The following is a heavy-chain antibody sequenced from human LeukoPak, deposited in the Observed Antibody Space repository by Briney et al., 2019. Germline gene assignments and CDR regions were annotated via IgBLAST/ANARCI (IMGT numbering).Heavy chain of an antibody. CDR2: IYSGGTT. Sequence: PGGSLRLSCAASGFTVSGNYMSWVRQAPGKGLEWVSVIYSGGTTYYGDSVRGRFTISRENSKNTLYLQMSSLRPDDTAVYYCAKGPLPYDSSGYYVYWGQGALVTASS. V-gene: IGHV3-66*01. CDR3: AKGPLPYDSSGYYVY. J-gene: IGHJ4*02. CDR1: GFTVSGNY. D-gene: IGHD3-22*01.